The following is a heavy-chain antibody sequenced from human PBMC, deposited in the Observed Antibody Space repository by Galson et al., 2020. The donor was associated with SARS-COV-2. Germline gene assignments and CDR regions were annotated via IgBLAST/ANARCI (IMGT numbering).Heavy chain of an antibody. Sequence: GGYLRLSYAASGFTFSRYWMHWVRQAPGKGLVWVSRIYSEGSSTSYADSVKGRFTISGDNAKNTLYLQMNSLRAEDTAVYYCARGDMWNDYFDYWGQGTLVTVSS. CDR3: ARGDMWNDYFDY. J-gene: IGHJ4*02. V-gene: IGHV3-74*01. CDR2: IYSEGSST. D-gene: IGHD1-1*01. CDR1: GFTFSRYW.